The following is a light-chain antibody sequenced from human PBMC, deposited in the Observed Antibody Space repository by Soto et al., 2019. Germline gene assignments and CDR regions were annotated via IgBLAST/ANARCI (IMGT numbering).Light chain of an antibody. V-gene: IGKV1-9*01. J-gene: IGKJ4*01. CDR3: QQLNNYPLT. Sequence: DIQLTHSPSFLSASLGYRVTITCLASQGIGSYLAWYQQKPGKAPRLLIYAASTLQSGVPSRFSGSGSDTEFTLTISSLQPEDFATYYCQQLNNYPLTFGGGTKVDIK. CDR2: AAS. CDR1: QGIGSY.